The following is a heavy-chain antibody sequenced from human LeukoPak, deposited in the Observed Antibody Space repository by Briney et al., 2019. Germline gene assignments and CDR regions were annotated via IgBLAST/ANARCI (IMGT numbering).Heavy chain of an antibody. V-gene: IGHV3-23*01. D-gene: IGHD3-3*01. J-gene: IGHJ4*02. Sequence: GGSLRLSCAASGFAFSSFSMSWVRQAPGKGLEWVSAISGSGGSTYYADSVKGRFTISRDNSKNTLYLQMNSLRAEDTAVYYCAKHSGLDDFWSGYFPFDYWGQGTLVTVSS. CDR1: GFAFSSFS. CDR2: ISGSGGST. CDR3: AKHSGLDDFWSGYFPFDY.